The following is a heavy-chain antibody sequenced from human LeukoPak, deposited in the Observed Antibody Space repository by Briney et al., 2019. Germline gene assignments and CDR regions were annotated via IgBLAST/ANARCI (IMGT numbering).Heavy chain of an antibody. CDR3: AKESRYSSGWYGFDY. CDR2: ISYDGSNK. J-gene: IGHJ4*02. CDR1: GFTFSSYG. Sequence: PGGSLRLSCAASGFTFSSYGMRWVRQAPGKGLEWVAVISYDGSNKYYPDSVKGRFTISRDNSKNTLYLQMNSLRAEDTAVYYCAKESRYSSGWYGFDYWGQGTLVTVSS. V-gene: IGHV3-30*18. D-gene: IGHD6-19*01.